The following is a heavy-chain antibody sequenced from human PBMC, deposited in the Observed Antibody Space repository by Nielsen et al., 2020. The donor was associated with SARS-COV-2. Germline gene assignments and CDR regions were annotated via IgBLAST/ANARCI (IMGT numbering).Heavy chain of an antibody. CDR1: GSTFSGSA. Sequence: GESLKISCAASGSTFSGSAMHWVRQASGKGLEWVGRIRSKANSYATAYAASVKGRFTISRDDSKNTAYLQMNSLKTEDTAVYYCTSRYCSGGSCYSGFDYWGQGTLVTVSS. D-gene: IGHD2-15*01. J-gene: IGHJ4*02. CDR3: TSRYCSGGSCYSGFDY. V-gene: IGHV3-73*01. CDR2: IRSKANSYAT.